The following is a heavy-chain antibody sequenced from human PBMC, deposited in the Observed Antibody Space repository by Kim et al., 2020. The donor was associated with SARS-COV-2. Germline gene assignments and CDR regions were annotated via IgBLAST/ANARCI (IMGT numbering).Heavy chain of an antibody. D-gene: IGHD3-22*01. J-gene: IGHJ3*02. CDR1: GFTFSSYS. Sequence: GGSLRLSCAASGFTFSSYSMNWVRQAPGKGLEWVSFISSSSSTIYYADSVKGRFTISRDNAKNSLYMQMNSLRDEDTAVYYCARDRGPAYYYDSSGYSDAFDIWGQGTMVTVSS. CDR3: ARDRGPAYYYDSSGYSDAFDI. CDR2: ISSSSSTI. V-gene: IGHV3-48*02.